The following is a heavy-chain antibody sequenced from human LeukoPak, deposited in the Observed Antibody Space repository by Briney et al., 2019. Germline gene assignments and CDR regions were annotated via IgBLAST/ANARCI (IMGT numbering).Heavy chain of an antibody. Sequence: GGSLRHTCAASGFTFSSYELNWVRQAPGKGLEWVSYISSSGSTIFYADSVKGRFTISRDNAKNSLYLQMNSLRAEDTAVYYCARDGQINIRGEGALVTVSS. CDR1: GFTFSSYE. D-gene: IGHD2/OR15-2a*01. CDR2: ISSSGSTI. CDR3: ARDGQINI. J-gene: IGHJ4*02. V-gene: IGHV3-48*03.